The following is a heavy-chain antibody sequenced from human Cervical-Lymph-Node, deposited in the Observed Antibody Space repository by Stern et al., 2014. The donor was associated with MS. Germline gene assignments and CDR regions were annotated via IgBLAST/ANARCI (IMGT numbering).Heavy chain of an antibody. V-gene: IGHV3-21*01. D-gene: IGHD3-16*01. Sequence: EVQLEESGGGLVKPGGSLRLSCEASGFTFSDYSMNWVRQAPGKGLEWVSSISSNSTYIFYADTLKGRFTISRDNAQNSLFLQMHSLRAEDTAVYYCVRRGGIKYFDYWGQGTLVTVSS. CDR3: VRRGGIKYFDY. CDR1: GFTFSDYS. J-gene: IGHJ4*02. CDR2: ISSNSTYI.